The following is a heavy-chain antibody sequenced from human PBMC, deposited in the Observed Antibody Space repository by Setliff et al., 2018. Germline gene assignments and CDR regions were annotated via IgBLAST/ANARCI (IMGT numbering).Heavy chain of an antibody. J-gene: IGHJ3*02. Sequence: GESLKISCKGSGYGFSSHWIGWVRQMPGKGLEWMGIIYPGDSDTRYSPSFQGQVTISADKSISTAYLQWSSLKASDTAMYYCASSSGSYSNDAFDIWGQGTTVTVSS. D-gene: IGHD1-26*01. CDR2: IYPGDSDT. CDR1: GYGFSSHW. V-gene: IGHV5-51*01. CDR3: ASSSGSYSNDAFDI.